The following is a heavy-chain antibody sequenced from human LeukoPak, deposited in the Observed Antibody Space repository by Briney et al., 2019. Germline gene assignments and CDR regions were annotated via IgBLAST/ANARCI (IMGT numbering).Heavy chain of an antibody. D-gene: IGHD6-6*01. V-gene: IGHV7-4-1*02. J-gene: IGHJ4*02. Sequence: GASVKVSCKASRYIFTNYPINWVRQAPGQGLEWMGWINTNTGNPTYAQDFTGRFVFSLDTSVNKAFLEINSLKAEDTAVYYCARDNYRALAARPFDYWGQGTLVTVSS. CDR3: ARDNYRALAARPFDY. CDR1: RYIFTNYP. CDR2: INTNTGNP.